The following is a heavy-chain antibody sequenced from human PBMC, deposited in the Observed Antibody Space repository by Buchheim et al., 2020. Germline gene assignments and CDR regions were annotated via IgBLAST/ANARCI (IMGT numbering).Heavy chain of an antibody. CDR3: ARDSRPDYYGSGSSFDY. D-gene: IGHD3-10*01. J-gene: IGHJ4*02. CDR2: ISSSSSYI. CDR1: GFTFSSYS. Sequence: EVQLVESGGGLVKPGGSLRLSCAASGFTFSSYSMNWVRQAPGKGLEWVSSISSSSSYIYYADSVKGRFTISRDNAKNSLYLQMNSLRAEDTAVYYCARDSRPDYYGSGSSFDYWGQGTL. V-gene: IGHV3-21*01.